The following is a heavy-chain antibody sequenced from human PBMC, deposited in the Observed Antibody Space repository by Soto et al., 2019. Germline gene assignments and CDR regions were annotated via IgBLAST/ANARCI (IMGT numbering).Heavy chain of an antibody. J-gene: IGHJ6*02. CDR2: IYTSGST. CDR3: ARDKNCIAAAGGYYYYYYGMDV. V-gene: IGHV4-4*07. CDR1: GGSISSYY. Sequence: SENLSLTCTVSGGSISSYYWSWIRQPAGKGLEWIGRIYTSGSTNYNPSLKSRVAMSVDTSKNQFSLQLSSVTAADTTVYYCARDKNCIAAAGGYYYYYYGMDVWGQGTTVTVSS. D-gene: IGHD6-13*01.